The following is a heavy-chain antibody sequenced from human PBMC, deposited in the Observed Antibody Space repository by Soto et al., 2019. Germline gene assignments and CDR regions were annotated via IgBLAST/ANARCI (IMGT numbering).Heavy chain of an antibody. CDR2: ISWNSGSI. CDR3: AKDIGGYSYGRPHYYYGMDV. J-gene: IGHJ6*02. CDR1: GFTFDDYA. D-gene: IGHD5-18*01. V-gene: IGHV3-9*01. Sequence: LRLSCAASGFTFDDYAMHWVRQAPGKGLEWVSGISWNSGSIGYADSVKGRFTISRDNAKNSLYLQMNSLRAEDTALYYCAKDIGGYSYGRPHYYYGMDVWGQGTTVTVSS.